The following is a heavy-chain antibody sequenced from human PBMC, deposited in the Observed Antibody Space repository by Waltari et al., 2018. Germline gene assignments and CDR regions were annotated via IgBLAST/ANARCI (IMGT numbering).Heavy chain of an antibody. CDR1: GGSISSENYY. V-gene: IGHV4-39*07. CDR3: ARLRRGGRYYKGGANFDY. CDR2: IYYRGAT. J-gene: IGHJ4*02. D-gene: IGHD1-26*01. Sequence: QLQLQESGPGLVKPSETLSLTCTVSGGSISSENYYWGWIRKPPGKGLQWIGNIYYRGATVYHPARKSRVTISVDTAKNQFSLRVTSVTAADTAVYHCARLRRGGRYYKGGANFDYWGQGTLVAVSS.